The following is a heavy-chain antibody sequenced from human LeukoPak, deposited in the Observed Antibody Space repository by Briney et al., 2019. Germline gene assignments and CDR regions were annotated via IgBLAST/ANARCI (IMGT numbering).Heavy chain of an antibody. V-gene: IGHV4-4*02. CDR2: IHHSGST. CDR1: GGSISTNNW. CDR3: ARAPLSGTYYTDAFDI. D-gene: IGHD1-26*01. J-gene: IGHJ3*02. Sequence: SGTLSLTCAVSGGSISTNNWWTWVRQPPGKGLEWIGEIHHSGSTDYNPSLKSRVTISPDKSKNQFSLTLTSVTAADTAVYFCARAPLSGTYYTDAFDIWGQGTMVTISS.